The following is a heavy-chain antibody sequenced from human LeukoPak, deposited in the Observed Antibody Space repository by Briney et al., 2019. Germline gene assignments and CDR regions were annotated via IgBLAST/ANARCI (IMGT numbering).Heavy chain of an antibody. J-gene: IGHJ3*01. CDR2: IGGGDT. CDR1: GFTFHTYA. CDR3: AKDMIRGSGEYDA. D-gene: IGHD3-10*01. Sequence: GGSLRLSCETSGFTFHTYAMHWVRQAPGKGLEWVSGIGGGDTYFADSVRGRFSISRDDSKKTLYLQMNMLRAEDTAIYYCAKDMIRGSGEYDA. V-gene: IGHV3-23*01.